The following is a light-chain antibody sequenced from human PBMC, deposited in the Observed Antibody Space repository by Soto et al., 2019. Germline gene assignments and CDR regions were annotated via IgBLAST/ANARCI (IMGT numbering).Light chain of an antibody. Sequence: DIVMTQTPLSSPVTLGQPASISCRSSQSLLHSDGNTYLSWLQQRPGQPPRLLIYKISNRLSGVPDRFSGSGAGTEFTLKISRVEADDVGVYYCMQATQYPAYTFGQGTKLEI. J-gene: IGKJ2*01. CDR3: MQATQYPAYT. CDR2: KIS. CDR1: QSLLHSDGNTY. V-gene: IGKV2-24*01.